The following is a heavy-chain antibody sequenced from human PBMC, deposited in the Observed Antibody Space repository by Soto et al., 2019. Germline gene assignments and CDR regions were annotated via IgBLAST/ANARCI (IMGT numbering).Heavy chain of an antibody. J-gene: IGHJ6*02. Sequence: GSLRLSCAASGFNFSSYAMHWVRQATGKGLEWVAVISYDGSNKYYADSVKGRFTISRDNSKNTLYLQMNSLRAEDTAVYYCARSGQQRFTYYYYGMDVWGQGTTVTVSS. V-gene: IGHV3-30-3*01. D-gene: IGHD6-13*01. CDR3: ARSGQQRFTYYYYGMDV. CDR1: GFNFSSYA. CDR2: ISYDGSNK.